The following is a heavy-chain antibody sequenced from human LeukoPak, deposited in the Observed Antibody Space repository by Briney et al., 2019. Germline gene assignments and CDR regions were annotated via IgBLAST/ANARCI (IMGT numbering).Heavy chain of an antibody. CDR1: GGSIGSYY. V-gene: IGHV4-59*01. Sequence: SETLSLTCTVSGGSIGSYYWSWIRQPPGKGLEWIGYIYYSGSTNYNPSLKSRVTISVDTSKNQFSLKLSSVTAADTAVYYCARETAGDYYYYMDVWGKGTTVTISS. J-gene: IGHJ6*03. CDR2: IYYSGST. CDR3: ARETAGDYYYYMDV.